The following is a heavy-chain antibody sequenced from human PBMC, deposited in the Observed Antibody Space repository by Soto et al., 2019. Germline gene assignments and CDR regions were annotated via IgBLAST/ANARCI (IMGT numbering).Heavy chain of an antibody. J-gene: IGHJ5*02. V-gene: IGHV1-2*02. D-gene: IGHD3-10*01. CDR1: GYTFTSYD. CDR2: INPNSGGT. CDR3: ARIPPPYYYAP. Sequence: QVQLVQSGAEVKKPGASVKVSCKASGYTFTSYDINWVRQATGQGLEWMGWINPNSGGTNYAQKFQGRVTMTRDTSISTAYMELSRLRSDDTAVYYCARIPPPYYYAPWGQGTLVTVSS.